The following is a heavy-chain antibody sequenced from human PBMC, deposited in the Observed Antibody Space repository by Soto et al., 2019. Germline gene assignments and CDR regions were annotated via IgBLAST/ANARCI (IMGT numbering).Heavy chain of an antibody. CDR1: GFTFSSYA. CDR3: AKATATGGGAFDI. CDR2: ILVGGST. Sequence: LRLSCAASGFTFSSYAMSWVRQAPGKGLEWVSTILVGGSTHYPDSVKGRFTISRDNSKNTAFLQMNSLTAGDTAVYYCAKATATGGGAFDICGQGTVVTVS. D-gene: IGHD2-8*02. V-gene: IGHV3-23*01. J-gene: IGHJ3*02.